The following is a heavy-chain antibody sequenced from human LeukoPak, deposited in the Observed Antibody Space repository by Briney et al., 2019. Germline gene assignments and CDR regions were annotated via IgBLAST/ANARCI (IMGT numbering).Heavy chain of an antibody. Sequence: ASVKVSCKASGYTFTCYYMHWVRQAPGQGLEWMGWINPNSGGTNYAQKFQGRVTMTRGTSISTAYMELSRLRSDDTAVYYCARSYCGSTSCPYYYYGMDVWGQGTTVTVSS. J-gene: IGHJ6*02. D-gene: IGHD2-2*01. CDR3: ARSYCGSTSCPYYYYGMDV. V-gene: IGHV1-2*02. CDR2: INPNSGGT. CDR1: GYTFTCYY.